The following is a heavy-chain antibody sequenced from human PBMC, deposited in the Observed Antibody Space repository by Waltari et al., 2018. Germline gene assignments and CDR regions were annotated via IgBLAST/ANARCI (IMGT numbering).Heavy chain of an antibody. CDR1: GGSISSYY. D-gene: IGHD3-10*01. V-gene: IGHV4-4*07. J-gene: IGHJ5*02. Sequence: QVQLQESGPGLVKPSETLSLTCTVSGGSISSYYWSWIRQPAGKGLEWIGRIYTSGSTNYNPSLKSRVTMSVDTSKKQFSLKLSSVTAADTAVYYCARDPSYYYGSGSYYLENWFDPWGQGTLVTVSS. CDR2: IYTSGST. CDR3: ARDPSYYYGSGSYYLENWFDP.